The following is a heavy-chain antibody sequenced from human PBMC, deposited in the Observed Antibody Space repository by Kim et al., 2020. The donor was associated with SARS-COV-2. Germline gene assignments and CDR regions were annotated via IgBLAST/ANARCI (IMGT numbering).Heavy chain of an antibody. J-gene: IGHJ4*02. CDR1: GGSFSGYS. V-gene: IGHV4-34*01. Sequence: SETLSLTCAVYGGSFSGYSWTWIRQPPGKGLEWIGEINDGGRTNYNPSLKSRVIISVDTAKHQFSLSLRSVTAADTAVYFCARNGGGAPDYWGQGTLVT. CDR3: ARNGGGAPDY. CDR2: INDGGRT. D-gene: IGHD1-26*01.